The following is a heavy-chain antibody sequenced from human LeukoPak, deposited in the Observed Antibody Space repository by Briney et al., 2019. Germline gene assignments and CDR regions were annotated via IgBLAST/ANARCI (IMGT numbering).Heavy chain of an antibody. Sequence: PSETLSLTCTVSGGSVSSGSYYWSWIRQPPGKGLEWIGYIYYSGSTNYNPSLKSRVTISVDTSKNQFSLKLSSVTAADTAVYYCARVGRRDGYNFDYWGQGTLVTVSS. D-gene: IGHD5-24*01. CDR1: GGSVSSGSYY. J-gene: IGHJ4*02. CDR2: IYYSGST. CDR3: ARVGRRDGYNFDY. V-gene: IGHV4-61*01.